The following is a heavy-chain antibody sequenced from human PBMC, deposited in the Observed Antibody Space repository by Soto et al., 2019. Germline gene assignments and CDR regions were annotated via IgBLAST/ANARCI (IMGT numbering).Heavy chain of an antibody. V-gene: IGHV5-51*01. D-gene: IGHD6-13*01. Sequence: RGESLKISCKGSGYRFNDYWIAWVRQMPGTGLEWMGIMFPGGSQTRYSPSFEGQVILSADKSTSTAYLQWISLKASDTAMYYCARLQAAAGDNDLTFDYWGQGTLVTAPQ. CDR1: GYRFNDYW. J-gene: IGHJ4*02. CDR3: ARLQAAAGDNDLTFDY. CDR2: MFPGGSQT.